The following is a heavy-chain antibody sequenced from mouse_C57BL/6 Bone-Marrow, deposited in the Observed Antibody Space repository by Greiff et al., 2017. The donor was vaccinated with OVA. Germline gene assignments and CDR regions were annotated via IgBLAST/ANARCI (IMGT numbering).Heavy chain of an antibody. CDR2: INRDGGST. CDR1: EYEFPSYD. CDR3: AKHGYYGSSYWFAY. Sequence: EVQGVESGGGLVQPGESLKLSCESNEYEFPSYDMSWVRKTPEKRLELVAAINRDGGSTYYPDTMERRFIISRDNTKKTLYLQMSRLRSEDTALYYCAKHGYYGSSYWFAYWGQGTLVTVSA. V-gene: IGHV5-2*01. J-gene: IGHJ3*01. D-gene: IGHD1-1*01.